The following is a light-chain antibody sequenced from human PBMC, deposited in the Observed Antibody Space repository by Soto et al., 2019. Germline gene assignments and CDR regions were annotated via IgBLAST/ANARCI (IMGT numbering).Light chain of an antibody. J-gene: IGLJ1*01. Sequence: QSALTQPASVSGSPGQSITISCTGTSSDVGNYNLVSWYQQHPGKAPKLMIYEGSERPSGVSYRFSGSKSGSTASLTISGLRDEDEADYYCSSYSTSFFYVFGTGTKLTVL. V-gene: IGLV2-14*02. CDR1: SSDVGNYNL. CDR3: SSYSTSFFYV. CDR2: EGS.